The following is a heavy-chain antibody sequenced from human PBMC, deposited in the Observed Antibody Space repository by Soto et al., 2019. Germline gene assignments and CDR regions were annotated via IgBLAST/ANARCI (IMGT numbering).Heavy chain of an antibody. J-gene: IGHJ5*02. CDR1: GVTFSSYA. CDR3: ARGRDIVVVVAATAVASWFDP. D-gene: IGHD2-15*01. Sequence: SVKVSCKASGVTFSSYAISWVRQAPGQGLEWMGGIIPIFGTANYAQKFQGRVTITADKSTSTAYMELSSLRSEDTAVYYCARGRDIVVVVAATAVASWFDPWGQGTLVTVSS. V-gene: IGHV1-69*06. CDR2: IIPIFGTA.